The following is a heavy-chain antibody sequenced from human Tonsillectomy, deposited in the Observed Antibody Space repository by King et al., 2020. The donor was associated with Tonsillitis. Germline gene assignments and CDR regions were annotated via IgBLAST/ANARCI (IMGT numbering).Heavy chain of an antibody. Sequence: VQLQESGPGLVKPSETLSLTCTVSGGSISSYYWSWIRQPPGKGLEWIGYIYYSGSTNYNPSLKSRVTISIDTSKNQFSLKLSSVTAADPAVYYCARLSLEMATMYIDYWGQGTLVTVSS. D-gene: IGHD5-24*01. CDR3: ARLSLEMATMYIDY. J-gene: IGHJ4*02. CDR1: GGSISSYY. CDR2: IYYSGST. V-gene: IGHV4-59*08.